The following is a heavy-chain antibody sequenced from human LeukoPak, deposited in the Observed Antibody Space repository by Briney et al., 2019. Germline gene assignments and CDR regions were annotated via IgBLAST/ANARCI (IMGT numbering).Heavy chain of an antibody. J-gene: IGHJ4*02. V-gene: IGHV3-48*02. CDR1: GLSFSSYS. CDR2: ISRSSSTI. D-gene: IGHD3-10*01. CDR3: ARPHSGHLFDY. Sequence: GGSLRLSCAAAGLSFSSYSMNWVRQAPGKGLEWVSYISRSSSTIYYADSVKGRFTISRDNAKNSLHLQMNSLRDEDTAVYYCARPHSGHLFDYWGQGTLVTVSS.